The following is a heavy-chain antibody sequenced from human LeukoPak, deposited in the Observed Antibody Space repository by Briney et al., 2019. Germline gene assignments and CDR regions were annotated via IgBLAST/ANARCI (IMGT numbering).Heavy chain of an antibody. CDR3: ARGRTIDGSTPPFEI. Sequence: ASVKVSCKASGYTFTNYYMHWVRQAPGQGLEWMGWIDPNTGDTNYSQNIQGRATMTRDTSINTAYMEFTSLGSDDTAVYYCARGRTIDGSTPPFEIWGQGTMVTVSS. J-gene: IGHJ3*02. V-gene: IGHV1-2*02. D-gene: IGHD4/OR15-4a*01. CDR2: IDPNTGDT. CDR1: GYTFTNYY.